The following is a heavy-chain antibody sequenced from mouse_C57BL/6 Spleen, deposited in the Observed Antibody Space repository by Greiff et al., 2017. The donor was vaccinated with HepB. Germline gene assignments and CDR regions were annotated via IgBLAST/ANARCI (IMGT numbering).Heavy chain of an antibody. V-gene: IGHV1-61*01. J-gene: IGHJ3*01. Sequence: QVQLKQPGAELVRPGSSVKLSCKASGYTFTSYWMDWVKQRPGQGLEWIGNIYPSDSETHYNQKFKDKATLTVDKSSSTAYMQLSSLTSEDSAVYYCARWESSTMIKAYWGQGTLVTVSA. CDR2: IYPSDSET. D-gene: IGHD2-4*01. CDR3: ARWESSTMIKAY. CDR1: GYTFTSYW.